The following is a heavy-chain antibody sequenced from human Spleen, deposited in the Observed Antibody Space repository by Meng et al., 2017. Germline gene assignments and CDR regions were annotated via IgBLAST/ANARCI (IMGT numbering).Heavy chain of an antibody. CDR1: GGSFSDYY. CDR2: INHSGST. Sequence: GSLRLSCVVSGGSFSDYYWSWIRQPPGKGLEWIGEINHSGSTNYNPSLESRATISVDTSQNNLSLKLSSVTAADSAVYYCARGPTTMAHDIDYWGQGTLVTVSS. D-gene: IGHD4-11*01. V-gene: IGHV4-34*01. CDR3: ARGPTTMAHDIDY. J-gene: IGHJ4*02.